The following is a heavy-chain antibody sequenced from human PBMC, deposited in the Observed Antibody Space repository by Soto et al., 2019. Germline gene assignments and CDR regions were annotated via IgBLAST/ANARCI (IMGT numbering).Heavy chain of an antibody. J-gene: IGHJ4*02. CDR3: ASVRAARPSPFGY. D-gene: IGHD6-6*01. V-gene: IGHV1-46*01. CDR1: GYTFTSYY. CDR2: INPSGGST. Sequence: GASEKVACKTSGYTFTSYYRRWGRQAPGKGLECMGIINPSGGSTIYAQKCQGRVTMTRDTSTSTVYMELSSLRSEDTAVYLCASVRAARPSPFGYWGQGTLVIVSS.